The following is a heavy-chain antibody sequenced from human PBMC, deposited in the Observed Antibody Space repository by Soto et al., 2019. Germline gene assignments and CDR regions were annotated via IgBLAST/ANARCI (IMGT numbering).Heavy chain of an antibody. D-gene: IGHD6-13*01. CDR2: VIPIFGTA. CDR1: GGTFSSYA. J-gene: IGHJ5*02. CDR3: ARQTYSSSWEPNWFDP. Sequence: SVEVSCKASGGTFSSYAISWGRQAPGQGLEWMGGVIPIFGTANYAQTFQGRVTITADESTSTAYMELSSLRSEDTAVYYCARQTYSSSWEPNWFDPWGQGTLVTVSS. V-gene: IGHV1-69*13.